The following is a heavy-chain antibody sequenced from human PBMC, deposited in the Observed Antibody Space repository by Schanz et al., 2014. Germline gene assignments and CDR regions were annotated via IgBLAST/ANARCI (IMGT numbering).Heavy chain of an antibody. CDR2: ISWNSGSV. D-gene: IGHD1-7*01. CDR1: GFTFDNYA. V-gene: IGHV3-9*01. J-gene: IGHJ4*02. CDR3: AMGGYQLHH. Sequence: EVQLVESGGGLVQPGRSLRLSCAASGFTFDNYAMHWVRQAPGKGLEWVSSISWNSGSVAYADSVKGRFTISRDNAENTLYLQMNSLRVEDTAVYYCAMGGYQLHHWGQGSLVTVSS.